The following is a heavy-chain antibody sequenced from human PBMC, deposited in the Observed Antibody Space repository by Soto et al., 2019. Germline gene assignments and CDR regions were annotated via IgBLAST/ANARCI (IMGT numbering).Heavy chain of an antibody. CDR1: GGTVSSYA. CDR2: IIPLLNTP. CDR3: ARESSSPNYYYYGMDV. J-gene: IGHJ6*02. D-gene: IGHD6-6*01. Sequence: QVQLVQSGAEVKKPGSSVKVSCRASGGTVSSYAVSWVRQAPGQGLEWMGVIIPLLNTPKYVQKFQGRVTITADASATTAYMELSSLRSEDTAVYYCARESSSPNYYYYGMDVWGQGTTVTVSS. V-gene: IGHV1-69*01.